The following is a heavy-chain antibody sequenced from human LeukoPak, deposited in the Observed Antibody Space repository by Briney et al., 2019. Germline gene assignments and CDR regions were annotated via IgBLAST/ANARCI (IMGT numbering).Heavy chain of an antibody. J-gene: IGHJ4*02. Sequence: SQTLSLTCAISGDSVSSNSASWNWIRQSPSRGLEWLGRTYYRSKWYNDYAVSVKSRVTVNPDTSKNQFSLQLNSVTPEDTAVYYCARENTLVRGARNPFDYWGRGTLVTVSS. CDR2: TYYRSKWYN. CDR1: GDSVSSNSAS. V-gene: IGHV6-1*01. D-gene: IGHD3-10*01. CDR3: ARENTLVRGARNPFDY.